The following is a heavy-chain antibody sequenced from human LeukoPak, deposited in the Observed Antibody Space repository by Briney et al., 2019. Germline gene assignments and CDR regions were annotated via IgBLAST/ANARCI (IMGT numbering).Heavy chain of an antibody. J-gene: IGHJ5*02. CDR3: ARASLGWFDP. D-gene: IGHD7-27*01. V-gene: IGHV3-7*01. CDR1: GFTFSSYW. CDR2: IDQDGSDK. Sequence: GGSLRLSCAASGFTFSSYWMSWVRQAPGKGLEWVASIDQDGSDKFSVGSVKGRFTISRDNARNSLYLQMSSLASEDTAVYFCARASLGWFDPWGRGTLVTVSS.